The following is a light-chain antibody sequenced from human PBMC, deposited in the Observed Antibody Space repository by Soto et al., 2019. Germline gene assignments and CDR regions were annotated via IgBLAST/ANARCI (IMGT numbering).Light chain of an antibody. CDR1: SSDVGRFNF. CDR2: EVT. J-gene: IGLJ1*01. CDR3: SSYTTRSTYV. Sequence: QSALTQPASVSGSPGQSITISCTGTSSDVGRFNFVSWFQQHPGEAPKLLIYEVTKRPSGVSNRFSGSKSGNTASLTISGLQTEDEADYYCSSYTTRSTYVFGTGTKLTVL. V-gene: IGLV2-14*01.